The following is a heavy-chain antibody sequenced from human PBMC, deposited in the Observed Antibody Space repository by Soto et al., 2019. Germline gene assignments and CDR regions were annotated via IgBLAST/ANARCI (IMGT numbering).Heavy chain of an antibody. CDR3: ARDTYYYDSSGYYPNNWYFDL. V-gene: IGHV3-53*01. CDR2: IYSGGST. Sequence: EVQLVESGGALIQPGGSLRLSCAASGFTVTSNYMSWVRQAPGKELEWVSVIYSGGSTYYADSVKGRFTISRDNSKNTLYLEMNSLRAEDTAVYYCARDTYYYDSSGYYPNNWYFDLWGRGTLVTVSS. CDR1: GFTVTSNY. D-gene: IGHD3-22*01. J-gene: IGHJ2*01.